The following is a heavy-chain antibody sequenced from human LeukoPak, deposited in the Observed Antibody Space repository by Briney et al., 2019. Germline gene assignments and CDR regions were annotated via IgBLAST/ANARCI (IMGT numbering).Heavy chain of an antibody. CDR3: ARIQSITMIVVVIRAGEYYFDY. CDR2: INHSGST. Sequence: SETLSLTCAVYGGSFSGYYWSWIRQPPGKGLEWIGEINHSGSTNYNPSLKSRVTISVDTSKNQFSLKLSSVTAADTAVYYCARIQSITMIVVVIRAGEYYFDYWGQGTLVTVSS. CDR1: GGSFSGYY. V-gene: IGHV4-34*01. J-gene: IGHJ4*02. D-gene: IGHD3-22*01.